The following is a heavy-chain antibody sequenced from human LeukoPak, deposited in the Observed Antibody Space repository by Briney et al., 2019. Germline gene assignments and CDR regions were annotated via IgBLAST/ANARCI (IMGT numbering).Heavy chain of an antibody. CDR2: IYPGDSDT. Sequence: GESLKISCKGSGYSFTSYWIGWVRQMHGKGLEWMGIIYPGDSDTRYSPSFQGQVTISADKSISTAYLQWSSLKASDAAMYYCARPPHIAAHPYSYYYMDVWGKGTTVTVSS. CDR1: GYSFTSYW. V-gene: IGHV5-51*01. J-gene: IGHJ6*03. D-gene: IGHD6-6*01. CDR3: ARPPHIAAHPYSYYYMDV.